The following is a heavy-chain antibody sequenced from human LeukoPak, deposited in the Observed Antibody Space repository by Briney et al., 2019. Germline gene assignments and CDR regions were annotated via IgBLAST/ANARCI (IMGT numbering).Heavy chain of an antibody. Sequence: SVKVSCKASGGTFSSYAISWVRQAPGQGLEWMGGIIPIFGTANYAQKFQGRVTITTDESTSTAYMELSSLRSEDTAVYYCARIGGYSYGYDYYYTDVWGKGTTVTVSS. CDR3: ARIGGYSYGYDYYYTDV. V-gene: IGHV1-69*05. J-gene: IGHJ6*03. CDR2: IIPIFGTA. D-gene: IGHD5-18*01. CDR1: GGTFSSYA.